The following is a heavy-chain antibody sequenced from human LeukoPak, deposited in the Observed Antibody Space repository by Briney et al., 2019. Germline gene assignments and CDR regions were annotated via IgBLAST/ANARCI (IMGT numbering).Heavy chain of an antibody. CDR2: ISAYNGNT. D-gene: IGHD3-10*01. V-gene: IGHV1-18*01. J-gene: IGHJ4*02. Sequence: ASAKVSCKASGYTFTSYGISWVRQAPGQGLEWMGWISAYNGNTNYAQKLQGRVTMTTDTSTSTAYMELRSLRSDDTAVYYCARDKAGRWFGDYWGQGTLVTVSS. CDR1: GYTFTSYG. CDR3: ARDKAGRWFGDY.